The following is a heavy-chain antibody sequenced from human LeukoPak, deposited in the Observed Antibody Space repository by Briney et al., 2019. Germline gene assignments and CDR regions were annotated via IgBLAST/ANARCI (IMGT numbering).Heavy chain of an antibody. Sequence: ASVKVSCKASGYTFTGYYMHWVRQAPGQGLEWMGWINPNSGGTNYAQKFQGRVTMTRDTSISTAYMELSRLRSDDTAVYYCAREMYYDYVWGSYRLGYWGQGTLVTVSS. CDR1: GYTFTGYY. CDR3: AREMYYDYVWGSYRLGY. CDR2: INPNSGGT. D-gene: IGHD3-16*02. J-gene: IGHJ4*02. V-gene: IGHV1-2*02.